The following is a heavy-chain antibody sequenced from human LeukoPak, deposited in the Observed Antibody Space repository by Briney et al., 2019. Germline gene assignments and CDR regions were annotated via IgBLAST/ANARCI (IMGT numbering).Heavy chain of an antibody. Sequence: PSETLSLTCTVSGGSISTYYGNWIRQAPGKGLEWIGYIFDGGNTYYNPSLKSRVTISVDTSKNQLSLNLTSVTAADTAVFYCARDRKGWIQLDYWGQGTLVTVSS. CDR2: IFDGGNT. V-gene: IGHV4-59*06. D-gene: IGHD5-18*01. J-gene: IGHJ4*02. CDR3: ARDRKGWIQLDY. CDR1: GGSISTYY.